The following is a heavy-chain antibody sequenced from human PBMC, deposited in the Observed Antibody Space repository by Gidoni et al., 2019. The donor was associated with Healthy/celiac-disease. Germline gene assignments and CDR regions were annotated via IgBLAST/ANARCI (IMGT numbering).Heavy chain of an antibody. D-gene: IGHD3-22*01. CDR3: ARRWDYDSSCYQLGFDY. V-gene: IGHV2-26*01. Sequence: QVTLQASGPVLVTPTATPAPPCTVHVLALSNARTGVTWIRQPAGKALELLAHSCSNDEQSYSTSLKSMLTISKDTSKSQVVLTMTNMDPVDTATYYCARRWDYDSSCYQLGFDYCGQGTLVTVSS. CDR2: SCSNDEQ. CDR1: VLALSNARTG. J-gene: IGHJ4*02.